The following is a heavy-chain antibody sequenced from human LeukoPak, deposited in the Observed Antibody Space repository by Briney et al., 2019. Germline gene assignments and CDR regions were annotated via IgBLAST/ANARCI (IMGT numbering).Heavy chain of an antibody. CDR1: GASISSSTDC. CDR3: AGDDVRGFH. J-gene: IGHJ4*02. V-gene: IGHV4-39*02. D-gene: IGHD2/OR15-2a*01. Sequence: SETLSLTCTVSGASISSSTDCWGWIRQPPGKGLEWIGSIFYSGSTYYNPSLKSRVTISVDTSRSQFSLKLTSVTAADTAVYYCAGDDVRGFHWGQGTLVTVSS. CDR2: IFYSGST.